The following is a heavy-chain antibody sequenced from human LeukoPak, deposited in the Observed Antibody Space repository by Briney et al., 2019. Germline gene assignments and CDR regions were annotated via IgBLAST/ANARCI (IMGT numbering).Heavy chain of an antibody. Sequence: PSETLSFTCTVSGGSISSYYWSWIRQPPGKGLEWIGYIYYSGSTNYNPSLKSRVTISVATSKNQFSLKLSSVTAADTAVYYCARVSGYDWESFYDYWGQGTLVTVSS. CDR3: ARVSGYDWESFYDY. CDR1: GGSISSYY. CDR2: IYYSGST. D-gene: IGHD5-12*01. J-gene: IGHJ4*02. V-gene: IGHV4-59*01.